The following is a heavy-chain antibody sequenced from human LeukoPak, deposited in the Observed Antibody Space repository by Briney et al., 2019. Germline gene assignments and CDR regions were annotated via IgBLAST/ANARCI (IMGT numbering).Heavy chain of an antibody. CDR3: AKEDSRGSSPPFNF. D-gene: IGHD3-22*01. V-gene: IGHV3-23*01. J-gene: IGHJ4*02. Sequence: PGGSLRLSCAASGFTLSSYAMSWVRQAPGKGLEWVSGISESGGSTYYADSVKGRFTISRDNSKNTLYVQMNSLRAEDTAVYYCAKEDSRGSSPPFNFWGQGTLVTVSS. CDR2: ISESGGST. CDR1: GFTLSSYA.